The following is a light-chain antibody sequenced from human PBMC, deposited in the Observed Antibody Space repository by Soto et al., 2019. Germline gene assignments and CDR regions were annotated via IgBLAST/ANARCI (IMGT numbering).Light chain of an antibody. CDR1: SRDIGGYNF. J-gene: IGLJ1*01. CDR3: NSYTSSSTLV. CDR2: DVS. V-gene: IGLV2-14*01. Sequence: QSALIQPASVSGSPGQSITISCSGSSRDIGGYNFVSWYQQHPGKAPKLMIYDVSNRPSGVSNRFSGSKSGNTASLTISGLQAEDEADYYFNSYTSSSTLVFGTGTKLTVL.